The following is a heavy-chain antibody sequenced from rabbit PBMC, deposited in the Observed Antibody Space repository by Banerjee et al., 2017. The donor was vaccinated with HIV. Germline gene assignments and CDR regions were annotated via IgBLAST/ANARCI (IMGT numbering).Heavy chain of an antibody. D-gene: IGHD6-1*01. CDR1: GFSFSSSYW. Sequence: QEQLEESGGDLVKPEGSLTLTCTASGFSFSSSYWMCWVRQAPGKGLEWIACIYAGSGVSTSYASWVNGRFTISRSTSLNTVTLQMTSLTAADTATYFCARDVANNNRLTRLDLWGQGTLVTVS. J-gene: IGHJ3*01. CDR2: IYAGSGVST. CDR3: ARDVANNNRLTRLDL. V-gene: IGHV1S45*01.